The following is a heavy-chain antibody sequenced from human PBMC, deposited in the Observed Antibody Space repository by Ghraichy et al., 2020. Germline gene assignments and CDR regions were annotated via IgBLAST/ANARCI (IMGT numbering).Heavy chain of an antibody. D-gene: IGHD4/OR15-4a*01. CDR1: GFTFSNYF. CDR2: ITGRGESA. CDR3: AKNRVNMDPYFDH. J-gene: IGHJ4*02. V-gene: IGHV3-23*01. Sequence: GGSLRLSCAASGFTFSNYFMSWVRQAPGKGLEWVSAITGRGESAYYPDSVKGRFTIARDNSKNVLYLQMSGLRAEDTATYFCAKNRVNMDPYFDHWGRGTLVNVSS.